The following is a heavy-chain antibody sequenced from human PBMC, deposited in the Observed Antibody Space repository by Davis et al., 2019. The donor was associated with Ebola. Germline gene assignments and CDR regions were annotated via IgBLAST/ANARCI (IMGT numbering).Heavy chain of an antibody. D-gene: IGHD1-26*01. CDR1: GGSISSGDYY. V-gene: IGHV4-30-4*01. CDR3: ARVQGVGRCDY. Sequence: LRLSCTVSGGSISSGDYYWSWIRQPPGKGLEWIGYIYYSGSTYYNPSLKSRVTISVDTSKNQFSLKLSSVTAADTAVYYCARVQGVGRCDYWGQGTLVTVSS. J-gene: IGHJ4*02. CDR2: IYYSGST.